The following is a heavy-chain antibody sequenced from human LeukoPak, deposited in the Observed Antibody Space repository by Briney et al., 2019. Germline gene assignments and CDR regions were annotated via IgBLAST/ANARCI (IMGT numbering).Heavy chain of an antibody. CDR3: ARSFVVPAALGRAFDI. D-gene: IGHD2-2*01. CDR2: FDPEDGET. CDR1: GYTLTELS. J-gene: IGHJ3*02. V-gene: IGHV1-24*01. Sequence: ASVKVSCKVYGYTLTELSMHWVRQAPGKGLEWMGGFDPEDGETIYAQKFQGRVTMTRDTSISTAYMELSRLRSDDTAVYYCARSFVVPAALGRAFDIWGQGTMVTVSS.